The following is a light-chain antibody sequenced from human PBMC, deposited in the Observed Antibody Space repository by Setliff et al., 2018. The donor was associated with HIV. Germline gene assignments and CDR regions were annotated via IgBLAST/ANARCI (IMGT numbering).Light chain of an antibody. Sequence: QSVLTQPASVSGSPGQSITIFCTGPSSDVGGYNSVSCYQQHPGKVPKLMIYDVSTRPSGFSNRFSGSKSGNPASLTISGLQAEDAADYYCSSYTSTSTPYVFGTGTKVTV. CDR1: SSDVGGYNS. V-gene: IGLV2-14*03. J-gene: IGLJ1*01. CDR2: DVS. CDR3: SSYTSTSTPYV.